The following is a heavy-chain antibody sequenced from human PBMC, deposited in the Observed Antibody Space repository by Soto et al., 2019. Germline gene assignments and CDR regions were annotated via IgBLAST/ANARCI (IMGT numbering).Heavy chain of an antibody. CDR3: ARERAISSRYYYGSGRDGMDV. CDR1: GFTFSSYG. V-gene: IGHV3-33*01. CDR2: IWYDGSNK. Sequence: PGGSLRLSCAASGFTFSSYGMHWVRQAPGKGLEWVAVIWYDGSNKYHADSVKGRFTISRDNSKNTLYLQMNSLRAEDTAVYYCARERAISSRYYYGSGRDGMDVWGQGTTVTVSS. J-gene: IGHJ6*02. D-gene: IGHD3-10*01.